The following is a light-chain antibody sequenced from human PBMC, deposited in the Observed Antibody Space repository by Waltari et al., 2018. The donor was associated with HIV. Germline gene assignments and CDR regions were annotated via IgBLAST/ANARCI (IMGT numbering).Light chain of an antibody. J-gene: IGLJ1*01. CDR1: SSDVGGYNY. V-gene: IGLV2-14*01. CDR3: SSYTTTSTLVV. Sequence: QSALTQPASVSGSPGQSITISCTGTSSDVGGYNYVSWYQQHPGKAPKLMIYEVSNRSSGVSNRCSGSKSGNTASLTISGLQAEDEADYYCSSYTTTSTLVVFGTGTKVTVL. CDR2: EVS.